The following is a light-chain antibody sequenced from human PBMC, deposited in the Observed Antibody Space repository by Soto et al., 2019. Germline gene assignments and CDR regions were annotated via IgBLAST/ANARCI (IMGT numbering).Light chain of an antibody. V-gene: IGKV3-20*01. Sequence: EIVLTQSPSTLPLSPGDRATVSATAGQSLSSKFLAWYQQKPGQPPRLLSYDASTSAAGFPDRGSGSGSGTHFTLTIVRLEHAHFAVYYCHQSDISRWTFGQGTKV. J-gene: IGKJ1*01. CDR2: DAS. CDR1: QSLSSKF. CDR3: HQSDISRWT.